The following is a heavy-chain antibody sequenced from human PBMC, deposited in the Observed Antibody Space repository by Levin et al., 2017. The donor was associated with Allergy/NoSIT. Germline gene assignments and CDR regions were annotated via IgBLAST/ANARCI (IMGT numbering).Heavy chain of an antibody. CDR1: GFTVSSHY. V-gene: IGHV3-53*01. CDR2: IYSGGST. J-gene: IGHJ4*02. Sequence: GESLKISCAASGFTVSSHYMSWVRQAPGKGLEWVSVIYSGGSTYYADSVKGRFTISRDNSKNTLYLQMNSLRAEDTAVYYCARDCVPGYYYDSSGYYCIDYWGQGTLVTVSS. D-gene: IGHD3-22*01. CDR3: ARDCVPGYYYDSSGYYCIDY.